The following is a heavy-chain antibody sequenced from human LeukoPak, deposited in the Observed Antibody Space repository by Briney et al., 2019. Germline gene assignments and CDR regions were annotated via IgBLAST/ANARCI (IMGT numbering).Heavy chain of an antibody. J-gene: IGHJ4*02. CDR2: INPNSGGT. V-gene: IGHV1-2*02. Sequence: ASVMVSCMASGYTFTGYFIHWVRQAPGQGLEWMGWINPNSGGTNYAQKFQGRVSMTRATSISTAYMELSRLTSDDTAVYYCARGEETSYYVSGGPDYWGQGTLVTVSS. CDR1: GYTFTGYF. D-gene: IGHD3-10*01. CDR3: ARGEETSYYVSGGPDY.